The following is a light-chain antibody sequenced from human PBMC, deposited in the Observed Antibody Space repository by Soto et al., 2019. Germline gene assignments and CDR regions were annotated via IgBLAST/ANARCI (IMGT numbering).Light chain of an antibody. V-gene: IGKV3-15*01. CDR2: DAS. CDR1: QSVGIR. CDR3: HQYDDWPTWT. Sequence: EIVMTQSPATLSVSPGDRATLSCRASQSVGIRLGWYQQRPGQAPRLIIYDASTRAAGIPARFSGSGSGTEFTLTISSLQSEDFAVYYCHQYDDWPTWTFGQGTKVEIK. J-gene: IGKJ1*01.